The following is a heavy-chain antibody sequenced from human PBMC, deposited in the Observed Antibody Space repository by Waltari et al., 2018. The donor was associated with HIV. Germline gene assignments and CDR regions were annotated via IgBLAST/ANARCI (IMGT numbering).Heavy chain of an antibody. Sequence: QLLQSGAETRKPGASVKISCTASGYAFTSYGISWMRRAPGVGLGGVGWIGADDGNLDIDRKFKDRVSLTTDTSTTTAFLEVRSLKVDDTAIYYCARGGGSWIQETHYYKAFDVWGHGTTVIVSS. CDR2: IGADDGNL. D-gene: IGHD3-10*01. J-gene: IGHJ6*01. CDR3: ARGGGSWIQETHYYKAFDV. CDR1: GYAFTSYG. V-gene: IGHV1-18*01.